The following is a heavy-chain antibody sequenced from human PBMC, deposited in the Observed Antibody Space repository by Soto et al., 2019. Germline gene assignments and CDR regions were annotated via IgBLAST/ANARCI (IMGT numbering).Heavy chain of an antibody. CDR3: ARGQAFWTGYYRMPYYFDY. D-gene: IGHD3-3*01. Sequence: SETLSLTCTVSGGSLSSGSYYLRWIRKPPGQGLAYIGYLYYSGSTNYNPSLKSRCTISVDTPKNQFSLNLTSVTAADTAIYYCARGQAFWTGYYRMPYYFDYWGRGTLVTVSS. CDR2: LYYSGST. CDR1: GGSLSSGSYY. J-gene: IGHJ4*02. V-gene: IGHV4-61*01.